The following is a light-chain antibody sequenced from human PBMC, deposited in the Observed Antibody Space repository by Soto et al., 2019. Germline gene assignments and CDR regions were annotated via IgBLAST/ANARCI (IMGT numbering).Light chain of an antibody. CDR3: HQRSNWPHT. V-gene: IGKV3-11*01. J-gene: IGKJ2*01. CDR1: QSVSSY. Sequence: EIVLTQSPATLSLSPGERATLSCRASQSVSSYLAWYQQKTGQAPRLLIYDASNRATGIPARFSGSGSGTDFTLTISSLEPEDFAVYYCHQRSNWPHTFGQGTKLEIK. CDR2: DAS.